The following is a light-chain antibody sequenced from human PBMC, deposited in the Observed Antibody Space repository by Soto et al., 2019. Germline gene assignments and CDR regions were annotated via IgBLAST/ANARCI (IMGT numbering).Light chain of an antibody. J-gene: IGKJ1*01. Sequence: DIQMTQSPSSLSASVGNRVTITCRASQSISNYLNWYQQRPGKGPKLLIYVASSLSSGVPSQFSGSGCPTDFTLTISVRQPEDAATYYGQQNYNHPMTFGRGDKVDIK. CDR2: VAS. CDR3: QQNYNHPMT. CDR1: QSISNY. V-gene: IGKV1-39*01.